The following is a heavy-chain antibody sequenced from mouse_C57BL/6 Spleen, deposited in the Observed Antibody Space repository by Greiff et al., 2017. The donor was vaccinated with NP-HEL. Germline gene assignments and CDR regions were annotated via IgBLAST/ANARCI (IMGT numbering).Heavy chain of an antibody. CDR1: GFTFNTYA. CDR2: IRSKSSNYAT. V-gene: IGHV10-3*01. Sequence: EVQLVESGGGLVQPKGSLKLSCAASGFTFNTYAMHWVRQAPGKGLEWVARIRSKSSNYATYYADSVKDRFTISRDDSQSMLYLQMNNLKTEDTAMYYCVRDGGNYYGSFYAMDYWGQGTSVTVSS. CDR3: VRDGGNYYGSFYAMDY. D-gene: IGHD1-1*01. J-gene: IGHJ4*01.